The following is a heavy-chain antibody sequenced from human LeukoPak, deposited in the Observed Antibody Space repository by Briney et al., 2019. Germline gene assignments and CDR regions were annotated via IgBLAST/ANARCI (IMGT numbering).Heavy chain of an antibody. J-gene: IGHJ3*02. CDR2: IYSDGKT. D-gene: IGHD2-21*01. CDR1: GFTVSSNY. Sequence: PGGSLRLSCAASGFTVSSNYMSWVRQAPGKGLEWVSVIYSDGKTYYADSVKGRFTISRDNSKNTVYLQMNSLRAEDTAVYYCATHLWDMWGQGTMVTVSS. CDR3: ATHLWDM. V-gene: IGHV3-66*04.